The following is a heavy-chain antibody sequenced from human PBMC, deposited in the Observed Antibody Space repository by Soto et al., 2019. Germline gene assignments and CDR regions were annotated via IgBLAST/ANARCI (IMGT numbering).Heavy chain of an antibody. CDR3: ASGTGKSDFDY. CDR2: IKSKTEAATR. CDR1: GFTFSDAW. D-gene: IGHD2-2*01. V-gene: IGHV3-15*01. Sequence: GGSLRLSCAASGFTFSDAWMSWFRQAPGKGLEWVGRIKSKTEAATRDFAAPVKGRFAISRDDSKNTVFLQMNSLKIEDSGVYYCASGTGKSDFDYWGLGILVTVSS. J-gene: IGHJ4*02.